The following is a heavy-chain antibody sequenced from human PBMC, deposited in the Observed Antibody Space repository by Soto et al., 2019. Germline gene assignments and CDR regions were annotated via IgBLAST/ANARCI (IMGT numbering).Heavy chain of an antibody. J-gene: IGHJ4*02. V-gene: IGHV1-18*01. CDR1: GYTFTSYG. Sequence: ASVKVSCKASGYTFTSYGISWVRQAPGQGLEWMGWISAYNGNTNYAQKLQGRVTMTTDTSTSTAYMELRSLRSDDTAVYSCPSVPLYYDSSCLYYFDYWGQGTLVTVSS. D-gene: IGHD3-22*01. CDR2: ISAYNGNT. CDR3: PSVPLYYDSSCLYYFDY.